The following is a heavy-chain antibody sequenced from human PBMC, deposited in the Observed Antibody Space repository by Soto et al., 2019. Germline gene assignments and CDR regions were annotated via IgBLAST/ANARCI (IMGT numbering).Heavy chain of an antibody. V-gene: IGHV6-1*01. D-gene: IGHD3-3*01. CDR1: GDSVSSNIAA. CDR2: TYYRSKWFN. CDR3: VRDGDGSGRTDFQY. Sequence: SQTLSLTCVISGDSVSSNIAAWNWIRQSPSRGLEWLGRTYYRSKWFNEYALSVKSRISINADTSKNQFSLQLSSVTLEDTAVYYCVRDGDGSGRTDFQYWGQGTMVTVYS. J-gene: IGHJ4*02.